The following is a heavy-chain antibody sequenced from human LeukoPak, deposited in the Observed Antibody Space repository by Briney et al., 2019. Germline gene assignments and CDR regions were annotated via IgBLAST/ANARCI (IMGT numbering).Heavy chain of an antibody. V-gene: IGHV3-21*04. D-gene: IGHD1-26*01. CDR2: ITSRNTDI. Sequence: GGSLRLSCAASGFTFRSYSMNWVRQAPGKGLEWVSSITSRNTDIYYADSVKGRFTISRDIAKNSLYLQMNSLRVEDTAVYYCARGPLWDDYWGQGTLVTVSS. J-gene: IGHJ4*02. CDR3: ARGPLWDDY. CDR1: GFTFRSYS.